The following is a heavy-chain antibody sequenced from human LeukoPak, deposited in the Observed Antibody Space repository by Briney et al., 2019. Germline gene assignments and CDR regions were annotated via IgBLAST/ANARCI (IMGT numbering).Heavy chain of an antibody. CDR3: ASTDRITIFGVVSD. CDR1: GYSISSGYY. CDR2: IYHSGST. D-gene: IGHD3-3*01. V-gene: IGHV4-38-2*02. J-gene: IGHJ4*02. Sequence: SETLSLTCTVSGYSISSGYYWGWIRQPPGKGLEWIGSIYHSGSTYYNPSLKSRVTISVDTSKNQFSLKLSSATAADTAVYYCASTDRITIFGVVSDWGQGTLVTVSS.